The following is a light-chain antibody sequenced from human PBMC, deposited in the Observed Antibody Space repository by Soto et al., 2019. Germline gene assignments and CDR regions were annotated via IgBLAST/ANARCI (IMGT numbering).Light chain of an antibody. CDR3: QSYDNSLSGFYV. V-gene: IGLV1-40*01. CDR2: GNS. J-gene: IGLJ1*01. CDR1: SSNIGANSD. Sequence: QSVLTQPPSVPGAPGQRVTISCTGSSSNIGANSDVHWYQQLTGAAPKLLIFGNSKRPSGVSDRFSGSKSGTSASLAITGLQAEDEADYYCQSYDNSLSGFYVFGTGTKVTV.